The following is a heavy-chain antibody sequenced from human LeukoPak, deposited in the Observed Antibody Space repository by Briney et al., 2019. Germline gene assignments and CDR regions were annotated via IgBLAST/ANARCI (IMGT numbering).Heavy chain of an antibody. CDR2: IKEDGSDK. Sequence: GGSLRLSCVASGLTFSTYWMSWVRQAPGKGLEWVAHIKEDGSDKHYVGSVKGRFTISRDNAKNSLFLEMNSLRAEDTAVYYCARPSRRDNSDYWGQGTLVTVSS. D-gene: IGHD1-1*01. CDR3: ARPSRRDNSDY. J-gene: IGHJ4*02. CDR1: GLTFSTYW. V-gene: IGHV3-7*04.